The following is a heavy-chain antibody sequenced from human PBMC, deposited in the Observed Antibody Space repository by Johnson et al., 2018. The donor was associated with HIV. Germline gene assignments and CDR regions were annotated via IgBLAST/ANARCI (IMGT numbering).Heavy chain of an antibody. CDR3: AKSYCPGCDGFDM. D-gene: IGHD2-8*02. CDR1: GFTFSNHA. CDR2: MSYAGTNE. Sequence: QVQLVESGGGVVQPGRSLRLSCAASGFTFSNHAMYWVRQAPGKGLEWVALMSYAGTNEYYADSVKGRFTISRDNSKNMLYLQMNTLRADDTGVYYCAKSYCPGCDGFDMWGQGTMVTVSS. J-gene: IGHJ3*02. V-gene: IGHV3-30*18.